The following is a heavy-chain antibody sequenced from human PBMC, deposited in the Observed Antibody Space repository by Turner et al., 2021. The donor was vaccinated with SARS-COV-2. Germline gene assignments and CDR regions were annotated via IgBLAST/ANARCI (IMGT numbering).Heavy chain of an antibody. J-gene: IGHJ6*02. Sequence: QVQLQESGPGLTRPSATLSLTCTVSGGSISSKSWSWIRQSPGRGLEWIGYFYKIGSIDYNPTLRSRVTISVDTSKNQLSLNLISMSAADTAVYYCARHQGSTSGYDHGMNVWGQGTAVIVS. V-gene: IGHV4-59*08. D-gene: IGHD1-1*01. CDR2: FYKIGSI. CDR3: ARHQGSTSGYDHGMNV. CDR1: GGSISSKS.